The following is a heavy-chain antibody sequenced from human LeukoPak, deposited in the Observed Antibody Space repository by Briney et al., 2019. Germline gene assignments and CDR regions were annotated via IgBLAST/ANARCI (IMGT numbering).Heavy chain of an antibody. J-gene: IGHJ3*01. V-gene: IGHV1-69*06. D-gene: IGHD1-26*01. Sequence: ASVKVSCKASGYTFTNYGISWVRQAPGQGLEWMGGIIPVFDRPTYAQKFEGRVTITADKPTNTTYMEISSLTSDDTAVYYCARDAQWELRAFDVWGQGTMVRVSS. CDR2: IIPVFDRP. CDR1: GYTFTNYG. CDR3: ARDAQWELRAFDV.